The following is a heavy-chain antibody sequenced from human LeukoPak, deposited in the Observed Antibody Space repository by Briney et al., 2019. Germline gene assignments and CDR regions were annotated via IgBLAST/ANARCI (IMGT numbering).Heavy chain of an antibody. CDR3: ARDLTYDSSGYEI. CDR2: IYYSGST. Sequence: NPSETLSLTCTVSGVSISSSNSYWGWIRQPPGKGLEWIGSIYYSGSTYYNPSLKSRVTISVDTSKNQFSLKLSSVTAADTAVYYCARDLTYDSSGYEIWGQGTLVTVSS. V-gene: IGHV4-39*07. J-gene: IGHJ4*02. D-gene: IGHD3-22*01. CDR1: GVSISSSNSY.